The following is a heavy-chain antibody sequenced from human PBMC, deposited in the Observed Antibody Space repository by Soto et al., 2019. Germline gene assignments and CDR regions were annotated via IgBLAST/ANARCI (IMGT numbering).Heavy chain of an antibody. CDR3: GRGKSIAARDYYYYYMDV. CDR2: INPNSGGT. Sequence: ASVKVSCKASGYTFTGYYMHWVRQAPGQGLEWMGWINPNSGGTNYAQKFQGWVTMTRDTSISTAYMELSRLRSDDTAVYYCGRGKSIAARDYYYYYMDVWGKGTTVTVSS. CDR1: GYTFTGYY. V-gene: IGHV1-2*04. D-gene: IGHD6-6*01. J-gene: IGHJ6*03.